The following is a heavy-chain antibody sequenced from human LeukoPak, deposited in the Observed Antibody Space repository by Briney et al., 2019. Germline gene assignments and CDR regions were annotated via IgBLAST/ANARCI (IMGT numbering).Heavy chain of an antibody. J-gene: IGHJ3*02. CDR1: GYTFTSYY. V-gene: IGHV1-46*01. CDR2: ISPSDGST. CDR3: ARSATDAFDI. D-gene: IGHD1-26*01. Sequence: GASVKVSCKASGYTFTSYYLHWVRQAPGEGLEWMGIISPSDGSTTYAQKFQGRVTITADESTSTAYMELSSLRSEDTAVYYCARSATDAFDIWGQGTMVTVSP.